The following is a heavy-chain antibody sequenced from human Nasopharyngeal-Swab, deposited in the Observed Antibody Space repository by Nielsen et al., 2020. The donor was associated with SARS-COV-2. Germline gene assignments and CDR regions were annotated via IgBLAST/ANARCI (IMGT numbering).Heavy chain of an antibody. CDR3: ARPRGSGWYREALDI. CDR2: IYYSGST. D-gene: IGHD6-19*01. Sequence: WIRQPPGKGLEWIGSIYYSGSTYYNPSLKSRVTISVDTSKNQFSLKLSTVTAADTAVYYCARPRGSGWYREALDIWGQGTMVTVSS. J-gene: IGHJ3*02. V-gene: IGHV4-39*01.